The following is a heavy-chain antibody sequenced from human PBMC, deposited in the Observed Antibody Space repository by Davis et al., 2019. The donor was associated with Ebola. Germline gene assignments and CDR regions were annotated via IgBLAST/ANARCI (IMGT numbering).Heavy chain of an antibody. D-gene: IGHD4-23*01. J-gene: IGHJ4*02. V-gene: IGHV3-23*01. CDR1: GFTFSSYA. CDR3: AKVDYGGNSPDY. CDR2: ISGSGGST. Sequence: AGSLRLSCAASGFTFSSYAMSWVRQAPGKGLEWVSSISGSGGSTYYADSVKGRFIISRDNSKKTLYLQMNSLRAEDTAVYYCAKVDYGGNSPDYWGQGTLVTVSS.